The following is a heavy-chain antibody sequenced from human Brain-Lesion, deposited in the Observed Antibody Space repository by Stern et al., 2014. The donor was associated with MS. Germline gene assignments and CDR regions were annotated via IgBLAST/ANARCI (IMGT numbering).Heavy chain of an antibody. J-gene: IGHJ4*02. Sequence: QVQLVQSGAEVKKPGASVKVSCKASGYTFTGYYMHWVRQAPGQGLEWMGWINPKSGGTNYAQKFQGWVTMTRDTSINTAYMELSRLRSDDTAVYYCATYYYDSTGYNDFWGQGTLVTVPS. CDR1: GYTFTGYY. D-gene: IGHD3-22*01. CDR3: ATYYYDSTGYNDF. CDR2: INPKSGGT. V-gene: IGHV1-2*04.